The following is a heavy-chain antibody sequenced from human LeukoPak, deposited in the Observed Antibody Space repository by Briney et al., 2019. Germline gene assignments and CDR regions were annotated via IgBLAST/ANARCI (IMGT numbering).Heavy chain of an antibody. Sequence: SETLSLTCTISGGSISSNYWSWIRQPAGKGLEWIGRIYTSVSTNYNPSLKSRVTMSVDTSKNLFSLKLSSVTAADTAVYYCARDSSMIGFFDLWGRGTLVSVSS. J-gene: IGHJ2*01. D-gene: IGHD2-21*01. CDR1: GGSISSNY. CDR3: ARDSSMIGFFDL. V-gene: IGHV4-4*07. CDR2: IYTSVST.